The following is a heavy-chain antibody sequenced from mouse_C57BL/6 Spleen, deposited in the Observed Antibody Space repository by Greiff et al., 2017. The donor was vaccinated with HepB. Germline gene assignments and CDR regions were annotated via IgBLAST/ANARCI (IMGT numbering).Heavy chain of an antibody. CDR2: ISSGSSTI. Sequence: EVKVVESGGGLVKPGGSLKLSCAASGFTFSDYGMHWVRQAPEKGLEWVAYISSGSSTIYYADTVKGRFTISRDNAKNTLFLQMTSLRSEDTAMYYCAPIYYYGSSPAWFAYWGQGTLVTVSA. D-gene: IGHD1-1*01. CDR1: GFTFSDYG. CDR3: APIYYYGSSPAWFAY. V-gene: IGHV5-17*01. J-gene: IGHJ3*01.